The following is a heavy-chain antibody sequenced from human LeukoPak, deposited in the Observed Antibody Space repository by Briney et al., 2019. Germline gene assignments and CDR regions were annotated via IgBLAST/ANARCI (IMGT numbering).Heavy chain of an antibody. D-gene: IGHD3-10*01. J-gene: IGHJ4*02. CDR1: GITLGSYG. CDR3: AKRGVVIRVFLVGFHKEAYYFDS. CDR2: ISDSGGST. V-gene: IGHV3-23*01. Sequence: GGSLRLSCAVSGITLGSYGMSWVRQPPGKGLEWVAGISDSGGSTNYADSVKGRFTISRDTPRNTLYLQMNSLRAEDTAVYFCAKRGVVIRVFLVGFHKEAYYFDSWGQRALVTVSS.